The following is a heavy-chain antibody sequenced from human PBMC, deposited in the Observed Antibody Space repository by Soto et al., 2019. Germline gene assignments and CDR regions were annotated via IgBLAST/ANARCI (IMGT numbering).Heavy chain of an antibody. V-gene: IGHV1-69*06. CDR2: IIPISETT. Sequence: QVQLVQSGAEVKKPGSSVKVSCKASGGTFSSLDINWVRQAPGQGLEWMGGIIPISETTNYAQIFQGRVSIVADKSTSTAYMELSRLRSEDTAVYYCARALLSHSYYSGGYDSYFHAMDVWGQGTPVTVSS. J-gene: IGHJ6*02. CDR1: GGTFSSLD. CDR3: ARALLSHSYYSGGYDSYFHAMDV. D-gene: IGHD3-22*01.